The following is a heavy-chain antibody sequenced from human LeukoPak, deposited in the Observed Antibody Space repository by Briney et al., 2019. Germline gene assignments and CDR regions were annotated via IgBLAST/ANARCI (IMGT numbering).Heavy chain of an antibody. CDR3: ASDKTGRNYYFGLDV. Sequence: GGSLRLSCVASGFTFSSYGIHWVRQAPGKGLEWVAVVWYDGSNEHYADSVKGRFTISRDSSKNTLYLQMNSLRAEDTAIYYCASDKTGRNYYFGLDVWGQGTPVSVSS. V-gene: IGHV3-33*01. D-gene: IGHD1-1*01. J-gene: IGHJ6*02. CDR2: VWYDGSNE. CDR1: GFTFSSYG.